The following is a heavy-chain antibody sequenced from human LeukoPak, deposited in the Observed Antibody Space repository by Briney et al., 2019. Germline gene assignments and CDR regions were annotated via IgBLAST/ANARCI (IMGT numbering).Heavy chain of an antibody. CDR2: MNPNSGNT. CDR3: ARDPFDY. CDR1: GYTFTSYG. J-gene: IGHJ4*02. Sequence: ASVKVSCKASGYTFTSYGISWVRQAPGQGLEWMGWMNPNSGNTGYAQKFQGRVTMTRNTSISTAYMELSSLRSEDTAVYYCARDPFDYWGQGTLVTVSS. V-gene: IGHV1-8*02.